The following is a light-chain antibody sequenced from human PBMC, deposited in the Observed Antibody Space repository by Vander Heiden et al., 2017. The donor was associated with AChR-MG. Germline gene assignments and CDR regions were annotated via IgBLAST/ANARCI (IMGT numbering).Light chain of an antibody. V-gene: IGLV2-11*01. J-gene: IGLJ2*01. Sequence: SALTQPRSVPGSPEQSVTIYCTGTSSDLGGYNYVSWYQQHPGKVPKLMIYDVTQRPSGVPDRFSGSKSGNTASLTISGLQAEDEADYYCCSYTGSYTLGVFGGGTKLTVL. CDR2: DVT. CDR3: CSYTGSYTLGV. CDR1: SSDLGGYNY.